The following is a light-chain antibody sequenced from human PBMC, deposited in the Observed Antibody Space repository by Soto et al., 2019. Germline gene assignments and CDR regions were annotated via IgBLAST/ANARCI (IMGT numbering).Light chain of an antibody. Sequence: DIQMTQSPSTLSASVGDRVTITCRASQSISTWLAWYQQRAGKAPKLLIYKASNLESGVPSRFSGSGSGTDCTLTFSSLQPDDFATYYCQQYNSYSWAFGQGTKVEIK. J-gene: IGKJ1*01. CDR3: QQYNSYSWA. CDR1: QSISTW. CDR2: KAS. V-gene: IGKV1-5*03.